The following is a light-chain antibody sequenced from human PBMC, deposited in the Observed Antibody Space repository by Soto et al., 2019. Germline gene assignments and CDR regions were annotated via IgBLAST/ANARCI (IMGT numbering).Light chain of an antibody. CDR1: SSDVGGYNY. CDR2: EVT. V-gene: IGLV2-14*01. CDR3: SSYTSSSVL. J-gene: IGLJ2*01. Sequence: QSALTQPASVSGSPGQSDTISCTGTSSDVGGYNYVSWYQQYPGKAPKLMIYEVTYRPSGVSNRFSGSKSGNTASLTISGLQAEDEAEYYCSSYTSSSVLFGGGTKLTVL.